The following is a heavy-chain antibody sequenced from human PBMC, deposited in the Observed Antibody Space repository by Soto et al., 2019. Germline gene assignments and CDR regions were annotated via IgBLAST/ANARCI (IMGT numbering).Heavy chain of an antibody. D-gene: IGHD3-10*01. CDR1: GFTFSSYG. V-gene: IGHV3-30*03. CDR3: AREYGSGSYYNFRSSGIYYYYGMDV. J-gene: IGHJ6*02. Sequence: PGGSLRLSCAASGFTFSSYGMHWVRQAPGKGLEWLAVISSDGFSQYYADSVKGRFTISRDNSKNTLYLQMNRLRAEDTAVYYCAREYGSGSYYNFRSSGIYYYYGMDVWGQGTTVTVS. CDR2: ISSDGFSQ.